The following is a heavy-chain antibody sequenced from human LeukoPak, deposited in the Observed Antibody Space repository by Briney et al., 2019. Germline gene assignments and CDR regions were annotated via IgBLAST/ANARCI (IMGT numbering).Heavy chain of an antibody. D-gene: IGHD2-2*01. V-gene: IGHV1-2*02. CDR3: ARDAYSTDAFDI. Sequence: ASVKVSCKASGYTFTGYYMHWVRQAPGQGLEWMGWINPNSGGTSYAQKFQGRVTMTRDTSISTAYMELSRLRSDDTAVYYCARDAYSTDAFDIWGQGTMVTVSS. CDR1: GYTFTGYY. J-gene: IGHJ3*02. CDR2: INPNSGGT.